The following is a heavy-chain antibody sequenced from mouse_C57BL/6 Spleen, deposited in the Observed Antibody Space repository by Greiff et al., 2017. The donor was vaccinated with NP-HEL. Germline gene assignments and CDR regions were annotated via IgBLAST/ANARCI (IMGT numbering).Heavy chain of an antibody. CDR3: ARGLYDYYAMDY. J-gene: IGHJ4*01. CDR2: IHPNSGST. CDR1: GYTFTSYW. V-gene: IGHV1-64*01. Sequence: QVQLQQPGAELVKPGASVKLSCKASGYTFTSYWMHWVKQRPGQGLEWIGMIHPNSGSTNYNEKFKSKATLTVDKSSSTAYMQLSSLTSEDSAVYYCARGLYDYYAMDYWGQGTSVTVSS. D-gene: IGHD2-3*01.